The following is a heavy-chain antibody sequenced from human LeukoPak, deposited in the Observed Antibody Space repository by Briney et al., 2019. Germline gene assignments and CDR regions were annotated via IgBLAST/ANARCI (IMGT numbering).Heavy chain of an antibody. CDR3: ARALSGRLDY. D-gene: IGHD5/OR15-5a*01. V-gene: IGHV4-59*08. Sequence: SETLSLTCTVSGGSMSPYHWGWIRQPPVKGLEWTGYIYYSGSTNYNPSLNSRVTISVDTSKNQFSLRLSSVTAADTAIYYCARALSGRLDYWGQGTLVTVSS. J-gene: IGHJ4*02. CDR1: GGSMSPYH. CDR2: IYYSGST.